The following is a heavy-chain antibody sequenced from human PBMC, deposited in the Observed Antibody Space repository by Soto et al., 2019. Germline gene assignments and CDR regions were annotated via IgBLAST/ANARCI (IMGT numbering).Heavy chain of an antibody. CDR2: INHSGST. CDR1: GGSFSGYY. J-gene: IGHJ6*02. Sequence: SETLSLTCAVYGGSFSGYYWSWIRQPPGKGLEWIGEINHSGSTNYNPSLKSRVTISVDTSKNQFSLKLSSVTAADTAVYYCARASIAVAGTKYYYYYYGMDVWGQGTTVTVSS. CDR3: ARASIAVAGTKYYYYYYGMDV. V-gene: IGHV4-34*01. D-gene: IGHD6-19*01.